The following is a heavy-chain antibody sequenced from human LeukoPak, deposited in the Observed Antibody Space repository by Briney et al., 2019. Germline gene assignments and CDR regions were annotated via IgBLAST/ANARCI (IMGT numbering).Heavy chain of an antibody. CDR1: GYSFTSYW. CDR2: IYPGDSDT. V-gene: IGHV5-51*01. D-gene: IGHD6-13*01. Sequence: GESLKISCKGSGYSFTSYWIGWVRQMPGKGLEWMGIIYPGDSDTRYSPSFQGQVTISADKSISTAYLQWSSLKASDTAMYYCARRASSSWAYYYYYMDVWGKGTTVTVSS. J-gene: IGHJ6*03. CDR3: ARRASSSWAYYYYYMDV.